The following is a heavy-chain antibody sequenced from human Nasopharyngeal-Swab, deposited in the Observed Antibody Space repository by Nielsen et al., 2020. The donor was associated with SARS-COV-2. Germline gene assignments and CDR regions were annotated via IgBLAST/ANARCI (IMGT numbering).Heavy chain of an antibody. CDR1: GFTFTDYV. V-gene: IGHV3-21*01. J-gene: IGHJ4*02. CDR3: VRDGYVDGSFGY. D-gene: IGHD3-9*01. CDR2: ISTTSDYI. Sequence: GESLKISCAASGFTFTDYVMNWVRQAPGKGLEWVSSISTTSDYIYYADSVKGRFTISRENARKPLQLQKHSLRAEDTAVYYCVRDGYVDGSFGYWGQGTLVTVSS.